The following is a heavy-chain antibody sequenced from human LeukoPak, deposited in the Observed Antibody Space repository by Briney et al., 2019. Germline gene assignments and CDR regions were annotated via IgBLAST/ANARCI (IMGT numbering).Heavy chain of an antibody. CDR2: INSDGSST. V-gene: IGHV3-74*01. J-gene: IGHJ6*02. CDR3: ARGGNDPLTGYYYYGMDV. CDR1: GFTFSSYW. D-gene: IGHD4-23*01. Sequence: GGSLRLSCAASGFTFSSYWMHWVRQAPGKGLVWVSRINSDGSSTSYADSVKGRFTISRDNAKNTLYLQMNSLRAEDTAVYYCARGGNDPLTGYYYYGMDVWGQGTTVTVSS.